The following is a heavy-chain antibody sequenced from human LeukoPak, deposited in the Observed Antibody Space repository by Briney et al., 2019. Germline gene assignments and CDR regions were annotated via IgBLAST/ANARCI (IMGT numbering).Heavy chain of an antibody. J-gene: IGHJ6*02. D-gene: IGHD3-10*01. CDR1: GFTFSSYG. CDR3: AKDYMVRGYGYYYGMDV. V-gene: IGHV3-30*18. Sequence: GGSLRLSCAASGFTFSSYGMHWVRQAPGKGLEWVAVISYDGSNKYYADSVKGRFTISRDNSKNTLYLQMNSLRAEDTAVYYCAKDYMVRGYGYYYGMDVWGQGTTVTVSS. CDR2: ISYDGSNK.